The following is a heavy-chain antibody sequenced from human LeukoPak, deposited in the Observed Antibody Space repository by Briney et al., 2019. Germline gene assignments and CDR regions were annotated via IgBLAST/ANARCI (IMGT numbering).Heavy chain of an antibody. CDR3: ARDRYYYDSSGSLFEY. J-gene: IGHJ4*02. CDR2: IKEDGSDK. Sequence: PGGSLRLSCAASGFTFSSYWMSWVRQAPGMGLEWVANIKEDGSDKYYVDSVKGRFTISRDDAKNSLYLQMNSLRAEDTAVYYCARDRYYYDSSGSLFEYWGRGTLVTVSS. V-gene: IGHV3-7*01. D-gene: IGHD3-22*01. CDR1: GFTFSSYW.